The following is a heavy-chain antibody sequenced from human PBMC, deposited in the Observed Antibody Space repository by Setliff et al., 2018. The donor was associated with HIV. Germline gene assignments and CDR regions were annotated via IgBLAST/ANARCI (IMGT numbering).Heavy chain of an antibody. V-gene: IGHV4-34*01. J-gene: IGHJ4*02. CDR2: INHSGST. D-gene: IGHD5-12*01. CDR3: ARRGWNGYKAFDY. Sequence: SETLSLTCAVYGGSFSGYYWSWIRQPPGKGLEWIGEINHSGSTNYNPSLKSRVTISVDTSKNQFSLKLSSVTAADTAVYYCARRGWNGYKAFDYWGQGTLVTVSS. CDR1: GGSFSGYY.